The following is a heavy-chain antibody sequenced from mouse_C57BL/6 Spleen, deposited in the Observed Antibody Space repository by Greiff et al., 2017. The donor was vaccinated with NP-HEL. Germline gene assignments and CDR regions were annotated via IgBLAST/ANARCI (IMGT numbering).Heavy chain of an antibody. CDR1: GFSFNTYA. J-gene: IGHJ4*01. D-gene: IGHD2-12*01. CDR2: IRSKSNNYAT. V-gene: IGHV10-1*01. Sequence: EVKLMESGGGLVQPKGSLKLSCAASGFSFNTYAMNWVRQAPGKGLEWVARIRSKSNNYATYYADSVKDRFTISRDDSESMLYLQMNNLKTEYTAMYYCVRRYDADYYAMDYWGQGTSVTVSS. CDR3: VRRYDADYYAMDY.